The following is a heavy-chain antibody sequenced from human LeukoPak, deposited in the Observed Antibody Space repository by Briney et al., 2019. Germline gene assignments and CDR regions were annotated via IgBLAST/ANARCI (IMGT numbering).Heavy chain of an antibody. J-gene: IGHJ4*02. D-gene: IGHD1-26*01. CDR2: INSNNGVT. V-gene: IGHV1-2*06. CDR1: GYTFTDYY. CDR3: ARDLPSTSNWEPDY. Sequence: ASVKVSCKASGYTFTDYYIHWVRQAPGQGLEWMGRINSNNGVTDDAQNFQVRVTMIRDTSISTAYMELSRLTSDDTAVYYCARDLPSTSNWEPDYWGQGTLVIVSS.